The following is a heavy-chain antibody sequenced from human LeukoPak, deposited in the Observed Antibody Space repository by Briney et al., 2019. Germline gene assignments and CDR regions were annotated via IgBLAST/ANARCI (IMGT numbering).Heavy chain of an antibody. CDR1: GFTFTTYW. V-gene: IGHV3-7*01. Sequence: GGSLRLSCAASGFTFTTYWMGWVRRAPGKGLEWVANIKQDGSEQYYVDSVKGRFTISRDNAKNSLSLQMNSLRAEDTAVYYCARVGTPMVTIVAPYYMDVWGKGATVTVSS. J-gene: IGHJ6*03. CDR3: ARVGTPMVTIVAPYYMDV. D-gene: IGHD5-18*01. CDR2: IKQDGSEQ.